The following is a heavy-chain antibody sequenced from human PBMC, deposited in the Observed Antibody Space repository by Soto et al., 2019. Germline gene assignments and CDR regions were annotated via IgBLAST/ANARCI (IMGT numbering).Heavy chain of an antibody. V-gene: IGHV4-34*01. Sequence: PSETLSLTCAVYGGSFSGYYWSWIRQPPGKGLEWIGEINHSGSTNYNPSLKSRVTISVDTSKNQFSLKLSSVTAADTAVYYCARGRRYWVVVPAAKYPLYYYYYVDVWGKGTTVTVSS. CDR2: INHSGST. CDR3: ARGRRYWVVVPAAKYPLYYYYYVDV. CDR1: GGSFSGYY. D-gene: IGHD2-2*01. J-gene: IGHJ6*03.